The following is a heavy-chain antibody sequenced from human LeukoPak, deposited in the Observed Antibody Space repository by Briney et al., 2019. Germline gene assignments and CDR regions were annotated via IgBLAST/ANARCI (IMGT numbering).Heavy chain of an antibody. V-gene: IGHV4-30-4*01. Sequence: SETLSLTYTVSGGSISSGDYYWSWIRQPPGKGLEWIGYIYYSGSTYYNPSLKSRVTISVDTSKNQFSLKLSSVTAADTAVYYCARGTTEFPGYWGQGTLVTVSS. CDR3: ARGTTEFPGY. D-gene: IGHD4-17*01. CDR1: GGSISSGDYY. CDR2: IYYSGST. J-gene: IGHJ4*02.